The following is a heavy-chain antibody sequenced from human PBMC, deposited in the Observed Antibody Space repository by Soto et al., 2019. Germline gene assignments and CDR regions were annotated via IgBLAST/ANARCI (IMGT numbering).Heavy chain of an antibody. V-gene: IGHV3-23*01. CDR1: GFTFSSYA. D-gene: IGHD3-22*01. J-gene: IGHJ4*02. Sequence: PGASLRLSCAASGFTFSSYALSWVRQAPGKGLEWGSAISGSGGSTYYADSVKGRFTISRDNSKNTLYLQMNSVRAEDTAVYYCAKVPLPSGYNFDYWGQGTLVTVSS. CDR3: AKVPLPSGYNFDY. CDR2: ISGSGGST.